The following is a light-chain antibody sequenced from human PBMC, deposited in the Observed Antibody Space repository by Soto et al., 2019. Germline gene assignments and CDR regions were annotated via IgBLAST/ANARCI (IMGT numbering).Light chain of an antibody. CDR1: QSVSSSY. CDR2: GAS. J-gene: IGKJ2*01. CDR3: QQYGSSPPYT. Sequence: EIVLTQSPGTPSLSPGERATLSCRASQSVSSSYLAWYQQKPGQAPRLLIYGASSRATGIPDRFSGSGSGTEFTLTISRLEPEDFAVYYCQQYGSSPPYTFGQGTKLEIK. V-gene: IGKV3-20*01.